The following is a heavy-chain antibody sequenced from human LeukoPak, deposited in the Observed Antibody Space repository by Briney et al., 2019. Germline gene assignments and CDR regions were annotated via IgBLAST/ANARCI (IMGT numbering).Heavy chain of an antibody. D-gene: IGHD1-26*01. CDR1: GGSISSSSYY. Sequence: SETLSLTCTVSGGSISSSSYYWGWIRQPPGKRLEWSGSIYYSGSTYYNPSLESRVTISVDTSKNQFSLKLSSVTAADTAVYYCARRTSGSYFLRSFDYWGQGTLVTVSS. CDR2: IYYSGST. CDR3: ARRTSGSYFLRSFDY. J-gene: IGHJ4*02. V-gene: IGHV4-39*01.